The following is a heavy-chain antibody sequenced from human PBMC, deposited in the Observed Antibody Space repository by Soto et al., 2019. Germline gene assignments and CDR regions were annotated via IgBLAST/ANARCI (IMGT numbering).Heavy chain of an antibody. CDR3: ARVWYYYDSSGYYANLYY. D-gene: IGHD3-22*01. CDR1: GYTFTSYG. CDR2: IRAYNGNT. J-gene: IGHJ4*02. V-gene: IGHV1-18*01. Sequence: QVQLVQSGAEVKNPGASVKVSCKASGYTFTSYGISWVRLAPGQWLEWMGWIRAYNGNTNYAQKLQGRVTMTTDTSTSTAYMELRSLRSDDTAVYSCARVWYYYDSSGYYANLYYWGQGHLVTVAS.